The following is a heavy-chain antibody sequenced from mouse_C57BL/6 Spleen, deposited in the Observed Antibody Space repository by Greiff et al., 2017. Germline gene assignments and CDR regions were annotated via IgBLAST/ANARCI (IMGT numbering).Heavy chain of an antibody. J-gene: IGHJ4*01. V-gene: IGHV1-80*01. Sequence: QVQLQQSGAELVKPGASVKISCKASGYAFSSYWMNWVKQRPGKGLEWIGQIYPGDGDTNYNGKFKDKATLTADKSSSTAYMQLSSLTSEDSAVYFCARSGYLYAMDYWGQGTSVTVSS. CDR2: IYPGDGDT. CDR3: ARSGYLYAMDY. D-gene: IGHD3-1*01. CDR1: GYAFSSYW.